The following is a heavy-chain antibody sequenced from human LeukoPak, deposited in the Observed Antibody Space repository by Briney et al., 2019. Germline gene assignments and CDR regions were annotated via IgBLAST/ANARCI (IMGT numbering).Heavy chain of an antibody. V-gene: IGHV3-15*01. D-gene: IGHD2-2*01. Sequence: GGSLRLSCAASGFTFSNAWMSWVRQAPGKGLEWVGRIKSKTDGGTTDYAAPVKGRFTISRDDSKNTLYLQMNSLKTEDTAVYYCTTDRESRTSLDYWGQGTLVTVSS. CDR1: GFTFSNAW. CDR3: TTDRESRTSLDY. J-gene: IGHJ4*02. CDR2: IKSKTDGGTT.